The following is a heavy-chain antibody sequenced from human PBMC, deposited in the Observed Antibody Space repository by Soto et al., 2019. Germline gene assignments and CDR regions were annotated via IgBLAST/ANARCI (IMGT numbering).Heavy chain of an antibody. J-gene: IGHJ4*02. CDR2: ISSSGSTI. CDR3: ARADAALAQQGVDF. Sequence: GGSLRLSCAASGFTFSDYYMSWIRQAPGKGLEWVSYISSSGSTIYYADSVKGRFTISRDNAKNSLYLQMNSLRAEDTAVYYCARADAALAQQGVDFWGQGTLVTVSS. D-gene: IGHD2-2*01. V-gene: IGHV3-11*01. CDR1: GFTFSDYY.